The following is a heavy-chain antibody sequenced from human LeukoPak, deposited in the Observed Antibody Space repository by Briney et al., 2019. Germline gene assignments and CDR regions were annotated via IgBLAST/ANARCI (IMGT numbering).Heavy chain of an antibody. V-gene: IGHV4-59*01. CDR1: DASISGYY. Sequence: SETLSLTCTVSDASISGYYWSWIRQPPGQGLEWIGSIHFSESTNYNPSLESRVTISVDTSKNQLSLKLSSVTAADTAVYYCARDLGGIYFDYWGQGTLVTVSS. CDR2: IHFSEST. J-gene: IGHJ4*02. D-gene: IGHD1-26*01. CDR3: ARDLGGIYFDY.